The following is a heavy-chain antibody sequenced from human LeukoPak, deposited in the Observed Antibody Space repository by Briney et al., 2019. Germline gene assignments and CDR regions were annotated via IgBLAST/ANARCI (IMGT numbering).Heavy chain of an antibody. CDR1: GSTFSSYA. Sequence: PGGSLRLSCAASGSTFSSYAMSWVRQAPGKGLEWVSSISSSSSYIYYADSVKGRFTISRDNAKNSLYLQMNSLRAEDTAVYYCAREISHPGPGDPGGDYWGQGTLVTVSS. CDR2: ISSSSSYI. V-gene: IGHV3-21*01. D-gene: IGHD3-16*01. J-gene: IGHJ4*02. CDR3: AREISHPGPGDPGGDY.